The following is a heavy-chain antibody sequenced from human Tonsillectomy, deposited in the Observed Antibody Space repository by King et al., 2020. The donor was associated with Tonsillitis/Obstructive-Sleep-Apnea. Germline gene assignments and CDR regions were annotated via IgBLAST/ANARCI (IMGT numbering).Heavy chain of an antibody. CDR3: AKAFYCSSTSCYYFDY. V-gene: IGHV3-23*04. CDR2: ISGSGSST. D-gene: IGHD2-2*01. Sequence: VQLVESGGGLVQPGGSLRLSCAASGFTFSSYAMSWVRQAPGRGLEWVSTISGSGSSTYYAGSVKGRFTISRDNSKNTLYLQMNSLRAEDTAVYFCAKAFYCSSTSCYYFDYWGQGTLVTVSS. CDR1: GFTFSSYA. J-gene: IGHJ4*02.